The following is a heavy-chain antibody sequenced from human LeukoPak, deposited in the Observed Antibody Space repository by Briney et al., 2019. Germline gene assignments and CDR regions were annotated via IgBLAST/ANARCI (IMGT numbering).Heavy chain of an antibody. CDR3: ARRWSSGCVDY. CDR2: IYPGDSDT. V-gene: IGHV5-51*01. Sequence: GGSLKISCEGSGYSFTSYWIGRGRQMPGKGLEWMGIIYPGDSDTRYSPSFQGQVTISADKSISTAYLQWSSLKASDTAMYYCARRWSSGCVDYWGQGTLVTVSS. CDR1: GYSFTSYW. D-gene: IGHD6-19*01. J-gene: IGHJ4*02.